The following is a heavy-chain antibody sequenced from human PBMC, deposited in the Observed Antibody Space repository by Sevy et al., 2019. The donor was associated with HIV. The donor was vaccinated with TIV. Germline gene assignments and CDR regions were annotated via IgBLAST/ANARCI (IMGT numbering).Heavy chain of an antibody. D-gene: IGHD2-8*01. CDR3: ARDRDDGYCTNGVCFNFDN. V-gene: IGHV3-9*01. CDR2: ISWNSGSI. J-gene: IGHJ4*01. CDR1: GFTFSKVW. Sequence: GGSLRLSCAASGFTFSKVWMSWVRQAPGKGLEWVSGISWNSGSIDYADSVKGRFTISRDNAKNSLYLQMKSLRADDTALYYCARDRDDGYCTNGVCFNFDNWGQGTLVTVSS.